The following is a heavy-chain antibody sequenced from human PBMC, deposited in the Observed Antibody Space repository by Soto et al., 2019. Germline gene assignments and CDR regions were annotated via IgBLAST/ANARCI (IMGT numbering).Heavy chain of an antibody. J-gene: IGHJ4*02. CDR3: AREGRGKKAGYNGLVSLGY. V-gene: IGHV1-69*06. Sequence: QVQLVQSGAEVKTPGSSLKVSCTGSGSRFSNYVISWVRQAPGHGLEWLGRIIPIFNSTQYAQKFQGRVTITADKSTNTASLELSSLRSEDTAVYYCAREGRGKKAGYNGLVSLGYWGQGTLVTVSS. D-gene: IGHD2-2*02. CDR1: GSRFSNYV. CDR2: IIPIFNST.